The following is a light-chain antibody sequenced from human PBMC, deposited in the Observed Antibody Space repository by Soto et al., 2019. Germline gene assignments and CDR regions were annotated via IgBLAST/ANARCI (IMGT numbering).Light chain of an antibody. CDR3: QVRDVWPS. J-gene: IGKJ1*01. V-gene: IGKV3-11*01. Sequence: IVLTQSPVTLAVSPGESAVLSCRASQSVSTSLAWYQHKPGQAPRLFIYDASKRAPGIPARFTGSGSGTYFTFTISSLEPEDIAIYYCQVRDVWPSFGQGTKV. CDR2: DAS. CDR1: QSVSTS.